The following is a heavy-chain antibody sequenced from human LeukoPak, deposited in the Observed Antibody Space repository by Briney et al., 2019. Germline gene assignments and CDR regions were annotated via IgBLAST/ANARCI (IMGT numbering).Heavy chain of an antibody. CDR3: AKDRLLNCRGDCYIFDY. Sequence: AGGSLRLSCAASGFTFSSYAMSWVRQAPGKGLEWVSAISGSGGSTYYADSVKGRFSISRDNSKNTLYLQVNGLRTEDTAVYYCAKDRLLNCRGDCYIFDYWGQGTVVTVSS. D-gene: IGHD2-21*02. CDR2: ISGSGGST. CDR1: GFTFSSYA. V-gene: IGHV3-23*01. J-gene: IGHJ4*02.